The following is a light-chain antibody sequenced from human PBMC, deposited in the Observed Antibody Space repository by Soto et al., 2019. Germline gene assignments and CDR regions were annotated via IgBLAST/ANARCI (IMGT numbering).Light chain of an antibody. V-gene: IGKV3-20*01. CDR1: QTVNSAY. CDR3: QQYGNSPQT. Sequence: EIVLTQSPGTLSLSPGERATLSCRASQTVNSAYLAWYQQKPGQAPRLLIYAASRRATGIPDRFSGSGSGTDFTLTISRLEPEDFAVYYCQQYGNSPQTFGQGTKVEVK. J-gene: IGKJ1*01. CDR2: AAS.